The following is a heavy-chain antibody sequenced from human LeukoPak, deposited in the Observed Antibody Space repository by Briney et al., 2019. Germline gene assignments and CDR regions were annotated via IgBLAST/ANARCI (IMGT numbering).Heavy chain of an antibody. CDR1: GYSFTSYW. CDR3: ARGGSNYDFWSGYPPPYYYYGMDV. CDR2: IYPGDSDT. J-gene: IGHJ6*02. D-gene: IGHD3-3*01. Sequence: HGESLKISCKGSGYSFTSYWIGWVRQMPGKGLEWMGIIYPGDSDTRYSPSFQGQVTISADKSISTAYLQWSSLKASDTAMYYCARGGSNYDFWSGYPPPYYYYGMDVWGQGTTVTVSS. V-gene: IGHV5-51*01.